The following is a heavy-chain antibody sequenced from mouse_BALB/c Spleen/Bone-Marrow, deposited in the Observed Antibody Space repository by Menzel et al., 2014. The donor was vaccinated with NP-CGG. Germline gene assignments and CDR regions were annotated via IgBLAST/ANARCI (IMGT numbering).Heavy chain of an antibody. D-gene: IGHD4-1*01. J-gene: IGHJ2*01. CDR2: SRNKANDYTT. CDR1: GFTFSDFY. CDR3: ARANWDYFDY. V-gene: IGHV7-1*02. Sequence: EVKVVESGGGLVQPGGSLRLSCATSGFTFSDFYMEWVRQPPGKRLEWIAASRNKANDYTTEYSASAKGRFIVSRDTSQSILYLQMNALRAEDTAIYYCARANWDYFDYWGQGTTLTVSS.